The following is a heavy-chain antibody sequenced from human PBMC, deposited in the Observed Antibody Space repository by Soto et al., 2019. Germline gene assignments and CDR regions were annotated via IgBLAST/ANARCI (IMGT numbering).Heavy chain of an antibody. V-gene: IGHV4-31*03. Sequence: SVTLSLTCTVSGGSISSGVYYWSWIRQHPGKGLEWIGYIYYSGSTYYNPSLKSRVTISVDTSKNQFSLKLSSVTAADTAVYYCARGWGRIFDYWGQGTLVTVSS. CDR1: GGSISSGVYY. D-gene: IGHD7-27*01. CDR3: ARGWGRIFDY. J-gene: IGHJ4*02. CDR2: IYYSGST.